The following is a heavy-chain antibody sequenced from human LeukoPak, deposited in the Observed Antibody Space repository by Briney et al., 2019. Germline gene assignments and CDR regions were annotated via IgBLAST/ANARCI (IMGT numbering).Heavy chain of an antibody. CDR2: IYSGGST. Sequence: GGSLRLSCAASGFTVSSNYMSWVRQAPGKGLEWVSVIYSGGSTYYADSVKGRFTISRDSSSKMVSLQMNSLGIEDTAVYYCVREGFYESGSLPTFYFDYWGQGTLVTVSS. CDR1: GFTVSSNY. J-gene: IGHJ4*02. CDR3: VREGFYESGSLPTFYFDY. D-gene: IGHD3-10*01. V-gene: IGHV3-53*05.